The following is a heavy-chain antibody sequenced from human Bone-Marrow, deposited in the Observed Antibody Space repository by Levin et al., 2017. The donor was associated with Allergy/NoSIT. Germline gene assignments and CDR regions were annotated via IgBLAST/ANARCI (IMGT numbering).Heavy chain of an antibody. D-gene: IGHD5-12*01. CDR2: IKSKTDGGAT. V-gene: IGHV3-15*01. CDR1: GFTFSNAW. J-gene: IGHJ6*03. CDR3: TTLVGTIPYYYYYYMDV. Sequence: GESLKISCAASGFTFSNAWMTWVRQAPGKELEWVGRIKSKTDGGATDYAAPVNGRFTFSRDESRNTLYVQMNNLKTEDTGVYYCTTLVGTIPYYYYYYMDVWGKGTTVTVSS.